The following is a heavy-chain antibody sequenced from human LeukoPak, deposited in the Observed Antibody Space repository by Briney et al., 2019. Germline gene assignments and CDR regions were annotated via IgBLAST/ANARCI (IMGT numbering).Heavy chain of an antibody. CDR1: GYTFTSYY. Sequence: ASVKVSCKASGYTFTSYYMHWVRQAPGQGLEWMGIINPSGGNTSYAQKFQGRVTMTRDTSTSTVYMELSSLRSEDTAVYYCARDLRHNGYSYGPMGYWGQGTLVTVSS. CDR3: ARDLRHNGYSYGPMGY. V-gene: IGHV1-46*01. CDR2: INPSGGNT. J-gene: IGHJ4*02. D-gene: IGHD5-18*01.